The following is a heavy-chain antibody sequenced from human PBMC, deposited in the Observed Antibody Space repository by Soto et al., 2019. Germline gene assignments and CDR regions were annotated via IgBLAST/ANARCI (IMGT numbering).Heavy chain of an antibody. J-gene: IGHJ5*02. Sequence: SETLSLTCSVSGGSINTYYWTWIRQPPGKGLEWIGYIYYSGITDSNPSLKSRVTISVDTSKSKFSLKLRSVTAADTAVYYCARIYDFWSGYYWFDPWGQGTLVTVSS. CDR3: ARIYDFWSGYYWFDP. D-gene: IGHD3-3*01. CDR1: GGSINTYY. CDR2: IYYSGIT. V-gene: IGHV4-59*12.